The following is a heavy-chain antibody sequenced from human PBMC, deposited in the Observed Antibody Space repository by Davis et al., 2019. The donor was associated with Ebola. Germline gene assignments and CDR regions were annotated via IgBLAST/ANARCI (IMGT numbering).Heavy chain of an antibody. CDR2: INPNSGGT. Sequence: ASVKVSCKASGYTFTGYYMHWVRQAPGQGLEWMGWINPNSGGTNYAQKFQGWVTMTRDTSISTAYMELSSLRSDDTAVYYCARAPAPRYCSGGSCSWGWFDPWGQGTLVTVSS. V-gene: IGHV1-2*04. CDR3: ARAPAPRYCSGGSCSWGWFDP. D-gene: IGHD2-15*01. CDR1: GYTFTGYY. J-gene: IGHJ5*02.